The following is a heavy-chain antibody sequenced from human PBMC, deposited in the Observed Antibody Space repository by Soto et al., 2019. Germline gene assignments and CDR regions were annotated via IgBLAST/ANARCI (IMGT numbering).Heavy chain of an antibody. CDR1: GFTFSAYG. V-gene: IGHV3-30*18. D-gene: IGHD3-22*01. J-gene: IGHJ4*02. Sequence: GGSLRLSCEVSGFTFSAYGGHWVRQAPGKGLEWVAAISHDGTNKNYGDSVKGRFTISRDNSKKTLYLQMNSLRPEDTALYYCAKDEYYYSRSGYYIFDSWGQGTLVTVSS. CDR2: ISHDGTNK. CDR3: AKDEYYYSRSGYYIFDS.